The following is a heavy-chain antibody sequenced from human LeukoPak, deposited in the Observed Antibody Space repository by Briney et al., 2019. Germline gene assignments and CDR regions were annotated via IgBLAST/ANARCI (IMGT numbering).Heavy chain of an antibody. D-gene: IGHD3-22*01. Sequence: GGSLRLSCAASGFTFSTYWMHWVRQDPGKGLVRVSRISSDGSITSYADTVRGGFTISGDNAKNTLYLQMNGLRAEDTAVNYCARDPRYSYQYQYDSTGFSLDYWGQGTLVTVSS. J-gene: IGHJ4*02. CDR3: ARDPRYSYQYQYDSTGFSLDY. CDR2: ISSDGSIT. V-gene: IGHV3-74*01. CDR1: GFTFSTYW.